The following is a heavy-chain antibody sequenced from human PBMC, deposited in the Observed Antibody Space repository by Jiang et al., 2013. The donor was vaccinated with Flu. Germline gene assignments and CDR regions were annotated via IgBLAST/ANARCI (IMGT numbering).Heavy chain of an antibody. D-gene: IGHD5-18*01. CDR2: IDPSDSYT. J-gene: IGHJ6*04. V-gene: IGHV5-10-1*01. CDR1: GYSFTSYW. Sequence: GAEVKKPGESLRISCKGSGYSFTSYWISWVRQMPGKGLEWMGRIDPSDSYTNYSPSFQGHVTISADKSISTAYLQWSSLKASDTAMYYCARHNLPVPSYSYGYYYYYGMDVWGKGTTVTVSS. CDR3: ARHNLPVPSYSYGYYYYYGMDV.